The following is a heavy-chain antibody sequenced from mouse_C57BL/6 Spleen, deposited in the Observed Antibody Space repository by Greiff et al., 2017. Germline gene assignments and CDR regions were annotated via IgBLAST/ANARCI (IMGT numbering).Heavy chain of an antibody. V-gene: IGHV1-61*01. CDR2: IYPSDSET. D-gene: IGHD2-3*01. CDR3: ARSGDGPLAY. Sequence: QVQLQQPGAELVRPGSSVKLSCKDSGYTFTSYWMDWVKQRPGQGLEWIGNIYPSDSETHYNQKFKDKATLTVDKSSSTAYMQLSSLTSEDSAVYYCARSGDGPLAYWGQGTRVTVSA. J-gene: IGHJ3*01. CDR1: GYTFTSYW.